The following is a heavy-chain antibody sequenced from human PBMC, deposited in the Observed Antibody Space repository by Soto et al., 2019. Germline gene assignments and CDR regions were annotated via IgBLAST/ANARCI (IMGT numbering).Heavy chain of an antibody. CDR3: ARNAEIDCAPRRVYFDY. V-gene: IGHV1-24*01. CDR2: FDPEDGET. CDR1: GYTLTELS. Sequence: ASVKVSCKVSGYTLTELSMHWVRQAPGKGLEWMGGFDPEDGETIYAQKFQGRVTMTTDTSTSTAYMELRSLRSDDTAVYYCARNAEIDCAPRRVYFDYWGQGTLVTVSS. D-gene: IGHD2-21*02. J-gene: IGHJ4*02.